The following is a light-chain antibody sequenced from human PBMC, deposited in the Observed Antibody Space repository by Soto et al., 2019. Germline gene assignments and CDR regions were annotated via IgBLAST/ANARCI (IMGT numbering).Light chain of an antibody. CDR3: PQYGSSPPFT. V-gene: IGKV3-20*01. CDR2: GAS. Sequence: EIVLTQSPGTLSLSPGERATLSCRASQSVSSSYLAWYQQKPGQAPRLLMYGASSRATGIPDRFSGSGSGTDFTLTISRLEPEDFAVYYCPQYGSSPPFTFGPGTKVDIK. J-gene: IGKJ3*01. CDR1: QSVSSSY.